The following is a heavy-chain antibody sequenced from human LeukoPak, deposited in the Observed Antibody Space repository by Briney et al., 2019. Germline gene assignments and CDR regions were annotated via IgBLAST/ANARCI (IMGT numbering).Heavy chain of an antibody. J-gene: IGHJ4*02. D-gene: IGHD6-19*01. CDR3: ARDKKVRSSGWFYFDY. CDR2: IYTSGST. Sequence: SETLSLTCTVSGGSISSYYWSWIRQPAGKGLEWIGRIYTSGSTNYNPSLKSRVTMSVDTSKNQFSLKLSSVTAAGTAVYYCARDKKVRSSGWFYFDYWGQGTLVTVSS. CDR1: GGSISSYY. V-gene: IGHV4-4*07.